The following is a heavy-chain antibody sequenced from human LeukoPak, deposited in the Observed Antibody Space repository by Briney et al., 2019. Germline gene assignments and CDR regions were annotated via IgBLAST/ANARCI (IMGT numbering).Heavy chain of an antibody. CDR1: GFTFSSYS. D-gene: IGHD1-26*01. V-gene: IGHV3-48*02. CDR2: ISSSSTTI. J-gene: IGHJ4*02. CDR3: ARDEGATLGYFDY. Sequence: QPGGSLRLSCAASGFTFSSYSMNGVRQAPGKGLESVSYISSSSTTIYYADSVKGRFTISRDYAKNSLYLQMTSLRDEDTAVYYCARDEGATLGYFDYWGQGTLVTVSS.